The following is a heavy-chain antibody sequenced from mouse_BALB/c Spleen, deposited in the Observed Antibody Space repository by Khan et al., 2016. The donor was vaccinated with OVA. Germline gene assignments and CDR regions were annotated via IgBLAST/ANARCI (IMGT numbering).Heavy chain of an antibody. CDR3: TRGGNYAHWYFDV. V-gene: IGHV5-6-4*01. CDR1: GFSFSSYT. J-gene: IGHJ1*01. D-gene: IGHD2-1*01. CDR2: ISSGSTYT. Sequence: EVELVESGGGLVKPGGSLKLSCAAPGFSFSSYTMSWVRQTPEKRLEWVATISSGSTYTYYSDSEKGRLTIARGNAKHNLLRSLRSLKSEVAGMYYCTRGGNYAHWYFDVWGAGTTVTVSS.